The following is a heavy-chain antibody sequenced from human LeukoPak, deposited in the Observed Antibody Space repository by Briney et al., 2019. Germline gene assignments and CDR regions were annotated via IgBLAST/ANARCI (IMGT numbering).Heavy chain of an antibody. CDR1: GFTFSRYW. J-gene: IGHJ4*02. CDR2: IHQDGGEK. Sequence: GGSLRLSCAASGFTFSRYWMSWVRQAPGKGLEWVANIHQDGGEKYYVDSVKGRFTISRDNTKNSMFLQMNSLRAEDTAVYYCFAPFDYWGQGTLVTVSS. V-gene: IGHV3-7*01. CDR3: FAPFDY.